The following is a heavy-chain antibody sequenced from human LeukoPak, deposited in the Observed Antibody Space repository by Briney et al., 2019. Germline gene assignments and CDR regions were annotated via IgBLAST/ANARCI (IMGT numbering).Heavy chain of an antibody. CDR1: GYTFTGYY. Sequence: ASVKVSCEASGYTFTGYYMHWVRQAPGQGLEWMGRINPNSGGTNYAQKFQGRVTMTRDTSISTAYMELSRLRSDDTAVYYCARARDSSGYYLIDYWGQGTLVSVSS. D-gene: IGHD3-22*01. CDR2: INPNSGGT. J-gene: IGHJ4*02. CDR3: ARARDSSGYYLIDY. V-gene: IGHV1-2*06.